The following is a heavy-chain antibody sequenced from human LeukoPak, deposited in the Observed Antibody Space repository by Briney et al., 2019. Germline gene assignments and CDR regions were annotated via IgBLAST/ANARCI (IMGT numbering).Heavy chain of an antibody. V-gene: IGHV4-61*02. CDR1: GGSTSSGSYY. J-gene: IGHJ3*02. CDR3: ARDALYDYVWGSNAFDI. CDR2: IYTSGST. D-gene: IGHD3-16*01. Sequence: PSQTLSLTCTVSGGSTSSGSYYWSWIRQPAGKGLEWIGRIYTSGSTNYNPSLKSRVTMSVDTSKNQFSLKLSSVTAADTAVYYCARDALYDYVWGSNAFDIWGQGTMVTVSS.